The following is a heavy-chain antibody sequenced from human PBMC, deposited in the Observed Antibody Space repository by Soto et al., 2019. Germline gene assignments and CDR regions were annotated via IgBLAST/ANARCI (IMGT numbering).Heavy chain of an antibody. V-gene: IGHV4-34*01. CDR2: INLNGYT. D-gene: IGHD3-22*01. CDR3: ARGAWDNSAYYFFDF. CDR1: GGSFSDYY. Sequence: PLETLCHTWGVYGGSFSDYYGTWIRNSPERGLEWVGEINLNGYTKYSPSLQSRVTLSVDTTKKQVSLRLSSVTAADTAVYYCARGAWDNSAYYFFDFWGQGIPVTVSS. J-gene: IGHJ4*02.